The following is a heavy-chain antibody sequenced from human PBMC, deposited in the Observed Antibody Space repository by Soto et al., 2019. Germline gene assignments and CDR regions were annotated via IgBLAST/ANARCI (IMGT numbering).Heavy chain of an antibody. D-gene: IGHD3-16*02. CDR1: GFTVSSYC. J-gene: IGHJ6*02. V-gene: IGHV3-30*02. Sequence: PXGSLRLSCAASGFTVSSYCVHGVRQAPGKGLEWVAVIWYDGSNKYYADSVKGRFTISRDNSKNTLYLQMNSLRAEDTAVYYRAKDRMITFGGVIYYYYYGMDVWGQRTTVTVSS. CDR2: IWYDGSNK. CDR3: AKDRMITFGGVIYYYYYGMDV.